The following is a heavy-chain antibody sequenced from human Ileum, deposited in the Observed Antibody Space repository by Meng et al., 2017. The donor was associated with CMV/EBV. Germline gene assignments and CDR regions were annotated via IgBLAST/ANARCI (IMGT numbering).Heavy chain of an antibody. CDR2: INESGDRT. Sequence: VRLGESGAGLVQPGGSLRLSCSTSGFTFSNFWMTWVRQAPVKGLEWVSGINESGDRTYHADSVKGRFTISRDNSKNTLYLQMNSLRVEDTAIYYCVNRAWMDFWGQGNLVTVSS. CDR1: GFTFSNFW. CDR3: VNRAWMDF. J-gene: IGHJ4*02. D-gene: IGHD3/OR15-3a*01. V-gene: IGHV3-23*04.